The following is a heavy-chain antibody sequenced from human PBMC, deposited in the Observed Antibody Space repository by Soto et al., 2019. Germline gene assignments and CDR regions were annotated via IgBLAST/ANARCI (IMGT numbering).Heavy chain of an antibody. V-gene: IGHV1-58*02. CDR3: AARNGLRNFDWNSAGYAFRI. J-gene: IGHJ3*02. Sequence: SVKVSCKTAGFTFSTSTMQWVRQARGQPLEWIGWIVAVSGNTKYAQKFQERVTITRDMSTNTAYMELSSLSSEDTALYYCAARNGLRNFDWNSAGYAFRIWG. CDR1: GFTFSTST. CDR2: IVAVSGNT. D-gene: IGHD3-9*01.